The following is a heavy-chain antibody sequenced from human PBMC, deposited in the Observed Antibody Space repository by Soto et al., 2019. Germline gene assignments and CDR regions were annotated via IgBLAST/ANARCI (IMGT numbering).Heavy chain of an antibody. CDR3: SREVGKGGGGLGFYDAFDI. Sequence: PSETLSLTCTISGGSISNYYWTWIRQPPGKGLEWIGYVYYSGNTNYNPSLKSRVSISMDMSKKQFSLELGSVTAADTAMDYCSREVGKGGGGLGFYDAFDIWGPGTKVTVSS. D-gene: IGHD3-10*01. CDR2: VYYSGNT. CDR1: GGSISNYY. J-gene: IGHJ3*02. V-gene: IGHV4-59*01.